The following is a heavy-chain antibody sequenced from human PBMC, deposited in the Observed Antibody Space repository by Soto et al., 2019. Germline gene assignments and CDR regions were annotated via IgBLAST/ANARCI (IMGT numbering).Heavy chain of an antibody. Sequence: ESGGGVVQPGRSLRLSCAASGFTFSSYAMHWVRQAPGKGLEWVAVISYDGSNKYYADSVKGRFTISRDNSKNTLYLQMNSLRAEDTAVYYCASTYGYWGQGTLVTVSS. V-gene: IGHV3-30-3*01. J-gene: IGHJ4*02. CDR3: ASTYGY. CDR1: GFTFSSYA. CDR2: ISYDGSNK. D-gene: IGHD4-17*01.